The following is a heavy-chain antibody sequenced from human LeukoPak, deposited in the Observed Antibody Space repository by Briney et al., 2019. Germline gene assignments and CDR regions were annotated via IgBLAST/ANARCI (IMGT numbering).Heavy chain of an antibody. D-gene: IGHD3-10*01. V-gene: IGHV3-23*01. CDR1: GFTSSSSA. Sequence: PGGSLRLSCAAPGFTSSSSAMSWVRQAPGKGLEWVSTISGSGDRRYYADSVKGRFTISRDNSKNTLFLHMNSLRAEDTAVYSCAKGYYGSGSYGWFDYWGQGTLVTVSS. CDR2: ISGSGDRR. CDR3: AKGYYGSGSYGWFDY. J-gene: IGHJ4*02.